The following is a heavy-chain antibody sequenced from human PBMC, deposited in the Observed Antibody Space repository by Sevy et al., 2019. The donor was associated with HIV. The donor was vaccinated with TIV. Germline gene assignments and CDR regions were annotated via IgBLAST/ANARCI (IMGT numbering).Heavy chain of an antibody. CDR3: AKDAYDFWSGYPPANNWFDP. V-gene: IGHV3-23*01. J-gene: IGHJ5*02. Sequence: VGSLRLSCAAFGFTFSSYAMSWVRQAPGKGLEWVSGVSGSGSNTYYADSGKGRFTNSRDNSRKTLGLQTNSLRAEDTAVYYCAKDAYDFWSGYPPANNWFDPWGQGTLVTVSS. D-gene: IGHD3-3*01. CDR2: VSGSGSNT. CDR1: GFTFSSYA.